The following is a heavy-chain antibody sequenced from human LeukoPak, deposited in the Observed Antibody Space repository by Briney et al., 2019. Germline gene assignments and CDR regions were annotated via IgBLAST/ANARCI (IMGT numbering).Heavy chain of an antibody. CDR2: ISYDGSNK. V-gene: IGHV3-30-3*01. CDR1: GFTFSNYA. CDR3: ARDPIGYYGSGSLVQYYFDY. D-gene: IGHD3-10*01. Sequence: GGSLRLSCVASGFTFSNYAIHWVRQAPGKGLEWVAVISYDGSNKYYAHSVKGRFTVSRDNSKNTLYLQMDSLRPEDTAVYYCARDPIGYYGSGSLVQYYFDYWGQGTLVTVSS. J-gene: IGHJ4*02.